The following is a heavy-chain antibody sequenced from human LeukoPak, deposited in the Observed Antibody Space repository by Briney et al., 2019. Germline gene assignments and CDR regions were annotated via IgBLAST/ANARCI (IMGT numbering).Heavy chain of an antibody. CDR1: GYSFTSYW. J-gene: IGHJ4*02. CDR2: IDPSDSYT. D-gene: IGHD4-23*01. CDR3: ARPIIGYGGDSALDY. Sequence: GESLKISCKGSGYSFTSYWISWVRQMPGKGLEWMGRIDPSDSYTNYSPSFQGQVTISADKSISTAYLQWSSLKASDTAMYYCARPIIGYGGDSALDYWGQGTLVTVSS. V-gene: IGHV5-10-1*04.